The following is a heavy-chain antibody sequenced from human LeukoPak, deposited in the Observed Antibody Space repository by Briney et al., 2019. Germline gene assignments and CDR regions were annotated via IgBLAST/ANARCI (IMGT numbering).Heavy chain of an antibody. CDR3: ARVGVRLLWFGVSWFDP. CDR2: IIPIFGTA. D-gene: IGHD3-10*01. Sequence: GASVKVSCKASGGTFSSYAISWVRQAPGQGLEWMGGIIPIFGTANYAQKFQGRVTITADESTSTAYMELSSLRSEDTAVYYCARVGVRLLWFGVSWFDPWGQGTLVTVSS. CDR1: GGTFSSYA. V-gene: IGHV1-69*13. J-gene: IGHJ5*02.